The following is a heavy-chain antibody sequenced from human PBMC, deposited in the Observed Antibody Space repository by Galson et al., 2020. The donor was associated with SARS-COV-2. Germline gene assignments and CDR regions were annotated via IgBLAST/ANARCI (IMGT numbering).Heavy chain of an antibody. Sequence: GGSLRLSCAASGFTFSSYAMHWVRQAPGKGLEWVAVISHDGSNKYYADSVKGRFTISRDNSKNTLYLQMNSLRAEDTAVNYCARDYIRWLVPSCYMDVWGKGTTVTISS. CDR1: GFTFSSYA. J-gene: IGHJ6*03. V-gene: IGHV3-30*04. CDR3: ARDYIRWLVPSCYMDV. CDR2: ISHDGSNK. D-gene: IGHD6-19*01.